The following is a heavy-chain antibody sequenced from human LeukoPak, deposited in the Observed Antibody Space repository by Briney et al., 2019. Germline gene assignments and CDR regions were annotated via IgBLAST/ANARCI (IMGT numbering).Heavy chain of an antibody. CDR2: TDQRGNT. CDR3: AREGYSYGYPTAYYYYYGMDV. V-gene: IGHV4-4*02. Sequence: PSETLSLTCAVSGGSISSSNWWGWVRQPPGKGLEWIGETDQRGNTNYNPSLKSRVTISVDKSKNQLSLKLSSVTAADTAVYYCAREGYSYGYPTAYYYYYGMDVWGQGTTVTVSS. D-gene: IGHD5-18*01. J-gene: IGHJ6*02. CDR1: GGSISSSNW.